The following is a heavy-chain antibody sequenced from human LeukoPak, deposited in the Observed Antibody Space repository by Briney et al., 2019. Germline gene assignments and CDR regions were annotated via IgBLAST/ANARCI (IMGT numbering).Heavy chain of an antibody. CDR2: INPNSGGT. V-gene: IGHV1-2*06. CDR3: AREKVRQSGMDV. Sequence: ASVKVSRKASGYTFTGFYIHWVRQAPGQGLEWMGRINPNSGGTNYAQKFQGRVTMTRDTSISTAYMELSRLRSDDTAVYYCAREKVRQSGMDVWGQGTTVTVSS. D-gene: IGHD1-1*01. J-gene: IGHJ6*02. CDR1: GYTFTGFY.